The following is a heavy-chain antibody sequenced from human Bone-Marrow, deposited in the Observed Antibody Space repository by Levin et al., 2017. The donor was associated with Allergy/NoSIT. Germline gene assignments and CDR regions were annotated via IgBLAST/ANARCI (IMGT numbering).Heavy chain of an antibody. CDR2: INPSGGST. V-gene: IGHV1-46*01. D-gene: IGHD3-3*01. CDR3: ARVRRGITIFGVVPHSGGYYYYGMDV. CDR1: GYTFTSYY. Sequence: ASVKVSCKASGYTFTSYYMHWVRQAPGQGLEWMGIINPSGGSTSYAQKFQGRVTMTRDTSTSTVYMELSSLRSEDTAVYYCARVRRGITIFGVVPHSGGYYYYGMDVWGQGTTVTVSS. J-gene: IGHJ6*02.